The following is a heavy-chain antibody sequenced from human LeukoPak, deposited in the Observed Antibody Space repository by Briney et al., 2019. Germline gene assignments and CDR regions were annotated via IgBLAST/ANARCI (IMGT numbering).Heavy chain of an antibody. D-gene: IGHD3-22*01. Sequence: GGSLRLSCAASGFTVSSNYMSWVRQAPRKGLEWVSVIYSGGSTYYADSVKGRFTISRDNSKNTLYLQMNSLRAEDTAVYYCARDTPLGYDSSGYSDYWGQGTLVTVSS. J-gene: IGHJ4*02. CDR2: IYSGGST. V-gene: IGHV3-66*01. CDR3: ARDTPLGYDSSGYSDY. CDR1: GFTVSSNY.